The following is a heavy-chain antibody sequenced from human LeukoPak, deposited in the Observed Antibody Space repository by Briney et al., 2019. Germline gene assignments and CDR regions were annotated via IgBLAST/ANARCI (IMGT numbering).Heavy chain of an antibody. Sequence: GESLKISCKGSGYSFTSYWIGWVRQMPGKGLEWMGIIYPGDSDTRYGPSFQGQVTISADKSISTAYLQWSSLKASDTAMYYCARRGMYYYDSSGGLDYWGQGTLVTVSS. CDR3: ARRGMYYYDSSGGLDY. J-gene: IGHJ4*02. CDR1: GYSFTSYW. D-gene: IGHD3-22*01. CDR2: IYPGDSDT. V-gene: IGHV5-51*01.